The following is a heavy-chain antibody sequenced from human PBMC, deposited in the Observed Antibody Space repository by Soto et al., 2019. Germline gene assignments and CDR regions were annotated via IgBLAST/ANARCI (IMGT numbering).Heavy chain of an antibody. CDR1: GGSISSGGYS. CDR2: IYYSGNT. CDR3: ARQNWGVLDN. Sequence: PSETLSLTCAVSGGSISSGGYSWSWIRQPPGKGLEWIGNIYYSGNTYYTPSLKSRVTISVDTSNNHFSLKLSSVTAADTAVYYCARQNWGVLDNWGQGTPVTVSS. J-gene: IGHJ4*02. D-gene: IGHD7-27*01. V-gene: IGHV4-30-2*03.